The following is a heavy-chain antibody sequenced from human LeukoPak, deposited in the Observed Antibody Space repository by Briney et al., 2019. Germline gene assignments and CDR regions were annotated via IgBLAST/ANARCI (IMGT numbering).Heavy chain of an antibody. Sequence: SETLSLTCTVSGGSISSYYWSWIRQPPGKGLEWIGNIYYSESTNYNPSLKSRVTFSVDTSKNQFSLKLNSVTAADTAVYYCARGGDYGDLRYFDYWGQGTLVTVSS. V-gene: IGHV4-59*01. D-gene: IGHD4-17*01. CDR3: ARGGDYGDLRYFDY. CDR2: IYYSEST. CDR1: GGSISSYY. J-gene: IGHJ4*02.